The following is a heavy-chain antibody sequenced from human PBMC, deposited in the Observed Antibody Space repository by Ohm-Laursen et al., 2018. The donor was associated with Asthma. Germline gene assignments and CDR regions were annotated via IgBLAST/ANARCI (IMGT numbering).Heavy chain of an antibody. Sequence: SSVKVSCKTSGYTFTSYYMHWVRQAPGQGLEWMGIINPSGGSTSYAQKFQGRVTMTRDTSTSTVYMELSSLRSEDTAVYYCARDRSARYGSGSYYNEIDYWGQGTLVTVSS. CDR1: GYTFTSYY. D-gene: IGHD3-10*01. V-gene: IGHV1-46*01. CDR2: INPSGGST. CDR3: ARDRSARYGSGSYYNEIDY. J-gene: IGHJ4*02.